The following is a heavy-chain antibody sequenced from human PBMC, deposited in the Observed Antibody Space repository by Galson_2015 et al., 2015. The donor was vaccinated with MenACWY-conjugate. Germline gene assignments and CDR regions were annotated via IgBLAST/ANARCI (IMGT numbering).Heavy chain of an antibody. Sequence: SLRLSCAASGFTFSTYSMNWVRQAPGKGLEWISYISSSSSTIYYADSVKGRFTISRDNAKNSLYLQMNSLRAEDTAVYFCAGGCSSSSCYARFGYLGQGTLVTVSS. J-gene: IGHJ4*02. V-gene: IGHV3-48*04. D-gene: IGHD2-2*01. CDR2: ISSSSSTI. CDR1: GFTFSTYS. CDR3: AGGCSSSSCYARFGY.